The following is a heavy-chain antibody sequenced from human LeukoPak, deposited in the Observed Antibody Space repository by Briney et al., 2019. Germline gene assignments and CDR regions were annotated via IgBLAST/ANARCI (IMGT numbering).Heavy chain of an antibody. V-gene: IGHV1-46*01. D-gene: IGHD5-18*01. CDR2: ISPSGGST. J-gene: IGHJ3*01. CDR1: GYTFTSNY. Sequence: ASVKVSCKAFGYTFTSNYMHWVRQAPGQGPEWMGVISPSGGSTTYAQKFQGRVTLTRDMSTSTDYLELSGLRSEDTAVYYCAKDDPSTKRYTYGLFYAFDLWGQGTMVTVSA. CDR3: AKDDPSTKRYTYGLFYAFDL.